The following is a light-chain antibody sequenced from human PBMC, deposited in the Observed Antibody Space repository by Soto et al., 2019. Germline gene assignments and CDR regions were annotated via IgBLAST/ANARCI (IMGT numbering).Light chain of an antibody. Sequence: DIQMTQSPSTLSAYVGDRVTFTCRASQSISTWLAWYQQKPGKAPKLLIYDASSLQSDVPSRFSGSGSGTEFTLTIIALQTDDFASYYCQQYMNYATFGQGTKVEIK. J-gene: IGKJ1*01. V-gene: IGKV1-5*01. CDR2: DAS. CDR1: QSISTW. CDR3: QQYMNYAT.